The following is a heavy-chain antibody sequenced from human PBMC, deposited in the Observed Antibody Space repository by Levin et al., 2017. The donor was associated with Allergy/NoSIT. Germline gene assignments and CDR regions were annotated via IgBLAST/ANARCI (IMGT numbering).Heavy chain of an antibody. CDR2: LSSDGTNG. J-gene: IGHJ5*02. CDR3: ALARWLDP. Sequence: GGSLRLSCAASGFTFSGYVVHWVRQAPGLGLEWVAALSSDGTNGYYAASVKGRFTISRDSSKNTVHLEMNNLTADDTAVYYCALARWLDPWGQGTLVTFSS. V-gene: IGHV3-30*04. CDR1: GFTFSGYV.